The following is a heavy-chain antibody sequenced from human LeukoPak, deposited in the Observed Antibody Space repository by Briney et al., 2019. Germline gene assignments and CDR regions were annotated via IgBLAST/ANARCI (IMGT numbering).Heavy chain of an antibody. Sequence: SETLSLTCAVSGYSISSGYYWSWIRQPPGQGLEWIGYIYYSGSTNYNPSLKSRVTISVDTSKNQFSLKLSSVTAADTAVYYCARDPGYCSGGSCYPLFDYWGQGTLVTVSS. D-gene: IGHD2-15*01. CDR1: GYSISSGYY. V-gene: IGHV4-61*01. J-gene: IGHJ4*02. CDR2: IYYSGST. CDR3: ARDPGYCSGGSCYPLFDY.